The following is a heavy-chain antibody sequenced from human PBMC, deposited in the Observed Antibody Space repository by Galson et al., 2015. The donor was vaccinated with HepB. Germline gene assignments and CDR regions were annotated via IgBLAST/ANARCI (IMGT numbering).Heavy chain of an antibody. V-gene: IGHV1-69*04. D-gene: IGHD5-12*01. CDR2: IIPILGIA. CDR3: ARANVDIVEGFDY. Sequence: SVKVSCKASGGTFSSYAISWVRQAPGQGLEWMGRIIPILGIANYAQKFQGRVTITADKSTSTAYMELSSLRSEDTAVYYCARANVDIVEGFDYWGQGTLVTVSS. J-gene: IGHJ4*02. CDR1: GGTFSSYA.